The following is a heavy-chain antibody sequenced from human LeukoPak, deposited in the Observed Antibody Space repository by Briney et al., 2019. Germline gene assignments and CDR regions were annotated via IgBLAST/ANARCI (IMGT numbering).Heavy chain of an antibody. CDR1: GGSISSYY. V-gene: IGHV4-59*01. CDR2: IYYSGGT. CDR3: ASILTESAFDI. Sequence: SETLSLTCTVSGGSISSYYWSWIRQPPGKGLEWIGYIYYSGGTNYNPSLKSRVTISVDTSKNQFSLKLSSVTAADTAVYYCASILTESAFDIWGQGTMVTVSS. D-gene: IGHD3-9*01. J-gene: IGHJ3*02.